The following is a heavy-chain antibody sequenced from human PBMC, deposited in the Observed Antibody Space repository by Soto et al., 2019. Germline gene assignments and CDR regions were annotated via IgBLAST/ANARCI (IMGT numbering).Heavy chain of an antibody. CDR1: GYTFTGYY. CDR2: INPNSGGT. Sequence: ASVKVSCKASGYTFTGYYMHWVRQAPGQGLEWMGWINPNSGGTNYAQKFQGRVTMTRDTSISTAYMELSRLRSDDTAVYYCAISCYDFWSGYNAFDIWGQGTMVTVSS. V-gene: IGHV1-2*02. J-gene: IGHJ3*02. D-gene: IGHD3-3*01. CDR3: AISCYDFWSGYNAFDI.